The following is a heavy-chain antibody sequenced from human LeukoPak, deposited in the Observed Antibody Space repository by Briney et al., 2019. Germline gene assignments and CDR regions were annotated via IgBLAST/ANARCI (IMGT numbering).Heavy chain of an antibody. CDR2: IRYDGSNK. CDR3: ARDQGATYYYGSGSQRGIYYYYMDV. CDR1: GFTFSSYG. V-gene: IGHV3-30*02. J-gene: IGHJ6*03. D-gene: IGHD3-10*01. Sequence: PGGSLRLSCAASGFTFSSYGMHWVRQAPGKGLEWVAFIRYDGSNKYYADSVKGRFTISRDNSKNTLYLQMNSLRAEDTAVYYCARDQGATYYYGSGSQRGIYYYYMDVWGKGTTVTISS.